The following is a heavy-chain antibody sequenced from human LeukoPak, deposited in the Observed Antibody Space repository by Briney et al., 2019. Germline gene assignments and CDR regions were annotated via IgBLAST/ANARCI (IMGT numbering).Heavy chain of an antibody. CDR1: GYTFTGYY. Sequence: ASVKVSCKASGYTFTGYYMHWVRQAPGQGLEWMGGFDPEDGETIYAQKFQGRVTMTEDTSTDTAYMELSSLRSEDTAVYYCATRLRWTGIDYWGQGTLVTVSS. V-gene: IGHV1-24*01. D-gene: IGHD4-23*01. CDR3: ATRLRWTGIDY. CDR2: FDPEDGET. J-gene: IGHJ4*02.